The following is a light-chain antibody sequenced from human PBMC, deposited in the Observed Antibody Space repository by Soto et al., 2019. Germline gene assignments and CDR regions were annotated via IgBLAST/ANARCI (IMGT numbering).Light chain of an antibody. CDR1: HGVGTY. CDR2: LAS. CDR3: KRYNSAPWT. J-gene: IGKJ4*01. Sequence: DIQMTQSPSSLSASVGDRVTITCRASHGVGTYLAWYQQKPGKVPKLLIYLASTSKSGVTSRFSVSGSGPDFTLTISCLQPEDVATYYCKRYNSAPWTFGGGTRVEIK. V-gene: IGKV1-27*01.